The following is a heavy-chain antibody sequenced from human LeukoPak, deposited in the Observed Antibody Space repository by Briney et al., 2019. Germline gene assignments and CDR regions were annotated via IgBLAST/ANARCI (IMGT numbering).Heavy chain of an antibody. CDR1: GYSFTSYW. CDR2: IYPGDSDT. CDR3: ARLVYYGGEFSLYFDY. D-gene: IGHD3-16*02. Sequence: GESLKISCKGSGYSFTSYWIGWVRQMPGKGLEWMGIIYPGDSDTRYSPSFQGQVTISADKSISTAYLQWSSLKASDTAMYYCARLVYYGGEFSLYFDYWGQGTLVTVSS. V-gene: IGHV5-51*01. J-gene: IGHJ4*02.